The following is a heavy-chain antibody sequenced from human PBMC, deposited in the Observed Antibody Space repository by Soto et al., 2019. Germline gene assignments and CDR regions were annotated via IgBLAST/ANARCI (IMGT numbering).Heavy chain of an antibody. CDR2: IIPILGIA. CDR1: GGTFSSYT. CDR3: ASGPSYYDFRSGPNY. V-gene: IGHV1-69*02. J-gene: IGHJ4*02. D-gene: IGHD3-3*01. Sequence: GASVKVSCKASGGTFSSYTISWVRQAPGQGLEWMGRIIPILGIANYAQKFQGRVTITTDKSTSTAYMELSSLRSEDTAVYYCASGPSYYDFRSGPNYWGQGTLVTVAS.